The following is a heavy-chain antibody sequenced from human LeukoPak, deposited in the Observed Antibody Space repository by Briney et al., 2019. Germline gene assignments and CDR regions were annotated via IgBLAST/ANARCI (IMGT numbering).Heavy chain of an antibody. CDR3: AKDSRNLPFDY. D-gene: IGHD1-14*01. J-gene: IGHJ4*02. CDR1: GFTFSSYS. Sequence: GGSLRLSCAASGFTFSSYSMNWVRQAPGKGLEWVSSISSSTSYIYYADSVKGRFTISRDNAKNSLYLQMNSLRAEDTAVYYCAKDSRNLPFDYWGQGTLVTVSS. V-gene: IGHV3-21*01. CDR2: ISSSTSYI.